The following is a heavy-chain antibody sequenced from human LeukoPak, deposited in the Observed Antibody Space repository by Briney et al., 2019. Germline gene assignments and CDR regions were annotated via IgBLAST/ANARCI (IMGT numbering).Heavy chain of an antibody. Sequence: SETLSLTCTVSDDSISDYYRGWIRQPPGKGLEWIGYFYNSGRSTYNPSLKSRVTISADTSKNHFSLKLNSVTTADTAVYYCAKGGSSSWHSFDYWGQGTLVTVSS. CDR1: DDSISDYY. CDR2: FYNSGRS. CDR3: AKGGSSSWHSFDY. D-gene: IGHD6-13*01. J-gene: IGHJ4*02. V-gene: IGHV4-59*01.